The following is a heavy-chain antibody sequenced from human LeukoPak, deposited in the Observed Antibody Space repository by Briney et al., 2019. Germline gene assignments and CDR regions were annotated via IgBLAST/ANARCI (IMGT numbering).Heavy chain of an antibody. CDR1: GFTFSSYG. Sequence: PGGSLRLSCVVSGFTFSSYGMDWVRQAPGKGLEWVAVISYDGSNKYYADSVKGRFTISRDNSKNTLYLQMNSLRAEDTAVYYCAKRGYYYDSSGYYSRTYFDYWGQGTLVIVSS. CDR3: AKRGYYYDSSGYYSRTYFDY. V-gene: IGHV3-30*18. CDR2: ISYDGSNK. J-gene: IGHJ4*02. D-gene: IGHD3-22*01.